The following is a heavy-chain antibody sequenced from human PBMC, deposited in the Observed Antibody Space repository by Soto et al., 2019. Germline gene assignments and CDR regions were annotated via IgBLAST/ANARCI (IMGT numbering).Heavy chain of an antibody. D-gene: IGHD6-6*01. CDR2: IIPIFGTA. Sequence: SVKVSCKASGYTFTSYGISWVRQAPGQGLEWMGGIIPIFGTANYAQKFQGRVTITADESTSTAYMELSSLRSEDTAVYYCAIEYSSSPPYYPIGYWGQGTLVTVSS. V-gene: IGHV1-69*13. CDR3: AIEYSSSPPYYPIGY. CDR1: GYTFTSYG. J-gene: IGHJ4*02.